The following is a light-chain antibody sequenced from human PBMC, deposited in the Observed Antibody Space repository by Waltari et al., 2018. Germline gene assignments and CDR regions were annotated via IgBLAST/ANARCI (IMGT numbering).Light chain of an antibody. Sequence: EIVFTQSPAPLSLSPGETAPLCCMASQNDNKHLAWYQQKPGQAPRLLIYDASNRATGIPNRFSGSGSGTDFTLTISSLEPEDFAVYYCQQRINWPLTFGGGTKVEIK. J-gene: IGKJ4*01. CDR2: DAS. CDR3: QQRINWPLT. V-gene: IGKV3-11*01. CDR1: QNDNKH.